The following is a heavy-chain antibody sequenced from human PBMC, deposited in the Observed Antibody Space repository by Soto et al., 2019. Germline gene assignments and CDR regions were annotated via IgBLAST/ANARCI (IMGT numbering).Heavy chain of an antibody. V-gene: IGHV1-46*01. CDR1: GYTFTHYY. Sequence: QVQLVQSGAEVKKPGASVKVSCKASGYTFTHYYIHWVRQAPGQGLEWMGIINPNGGSTTYAQKFRAGFTMTRDTSTSTVYMELSSLRSEDSSVYYCATSENSAMAFDYWGQGTLVTVSS. CDR2: INPNGGST. J-gene: IGHJ4*02. D-gene: IGHD5-18*01. CDR3: ATSENSAMAFDY.